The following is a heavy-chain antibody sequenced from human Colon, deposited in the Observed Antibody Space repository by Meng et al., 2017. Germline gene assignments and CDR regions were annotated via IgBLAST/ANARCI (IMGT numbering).Heavy chain of an antibody. CDR2: ISGYNGNT. J-gene: IGHJ1*01. V-gene: IGHV1-18*01. CDR1: GFTFASFG. Sequence: QVHLGQCGAEVKKPGASVKVSFKASGFTFASFGFSWVRQAPGQGLEWMGWISGYNGNTNYAQKVQDRVTMTTDTSTTTAYMELRSLRSDDTAVYYCARTPMRRGIEYFQHWGQGTLVTVSS. D-gene: IGHD2-15*01. CDR3: ARTPMRRGIEYFQH.